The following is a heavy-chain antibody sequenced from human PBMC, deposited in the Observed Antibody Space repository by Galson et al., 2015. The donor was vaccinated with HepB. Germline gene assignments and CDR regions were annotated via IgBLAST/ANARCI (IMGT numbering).Heavy chain of an antibody. J-gene: IGHJ4*02. D-gene: IGHD6-13*01. CDR2: ISSSSSTI. Sequence: SLRLSCAASGFTFSSYSMNWVRQAPGKGLGWVSYISSSSSTIYYADSVKGRFTFSRDNAKNSLYLQMNSLRAEDTAVYYCAKEGPGSSSWSVDYWGQGTLVTVSS. V-gene: IGHV3-48*01. CDR1: GFTFSSYS. CDR3: AKEGPGSSSWSVDY.